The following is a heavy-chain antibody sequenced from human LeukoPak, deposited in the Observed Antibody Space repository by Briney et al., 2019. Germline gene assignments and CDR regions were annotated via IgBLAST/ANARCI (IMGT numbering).Heavy chain of an antibody. CDR1: GYIFTDYY. CDR2: LNSSGGST. Sequence: RASVKVSCKTSGYIFTDYYIHWVRQAPGQGPEWMGILNSSGGSTTYAQKFQGRITTTRDAPTSTVYMELRSLRSEDTAVYYCARDRWELPYYFDYWGQGTLVTVSS. V-gene: IGHV1-46*01. D-gene: IGHD1-26*01. J-gene: IGHJ4*02. CDR3: ARDRWELPYYFDY.